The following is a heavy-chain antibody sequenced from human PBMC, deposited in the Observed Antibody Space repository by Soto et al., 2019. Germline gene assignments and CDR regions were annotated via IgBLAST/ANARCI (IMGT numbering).Heavy chain of an antibody. D-gene: IGHD4-17*01. Sequence: PGGSLRLSCAASGFTFSDYYMSWIRQAPGKGLEWVSYISSSGSTIYYADSVKGRFTISRDNAKNSLYLRMNSLRAEDTAVYYCARDLKLTMTTVTYYGMDVWGQGTTVTVSS. J-gene: IGHJ6*02. CDR1: GFTFSDYY. CDR2: ISSSGSTI. V-gene: IGHV3-11*01. CDR3: ARDLKLTMTTVTYYGMDV.